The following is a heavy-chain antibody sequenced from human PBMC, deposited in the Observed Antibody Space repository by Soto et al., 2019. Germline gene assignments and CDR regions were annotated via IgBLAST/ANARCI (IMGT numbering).Heavy chain of an antibody. V-gene: IGHV3-23*01. CDR1: GFTFSSYA. CDR2: ISGSGGVT. CDR3: AKIHRGASEDAFDG. J-gene: IGHJ3*01. Sequence: EVQLLESGGGRVQPGGSQRLSCAASGFTFSSYAMRWVRQGPGKGLEWVPLISGSGGVTDYADSVKGRFTVSRDNSKNTMYLELNRRTAGATAIYFCAKIHRGASEDAFDGWGQGTVVTVSS. D-gene: IGHD5-18*01.